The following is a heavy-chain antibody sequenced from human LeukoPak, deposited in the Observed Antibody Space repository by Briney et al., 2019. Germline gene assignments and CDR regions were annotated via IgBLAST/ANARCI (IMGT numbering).Heavy chain of an antibody. D-gene: IGHD4-11*01. Sequence: SETLSLTCTVSGGSITNYYWTWIRQPPGKGLEWIRYISYNGNTNYNPSLKSQVTISIDTSKNQFSLRLSPVTAADTAVYYCSRAPFSNPEFWGQGTLVTVSS. CDR2: ISYNGNT. V-gene: IGHV4-59*01. CDR3: SRAPFSNPEF. CDR1: GGSITNYY. J-gene: IGHJ4*02.